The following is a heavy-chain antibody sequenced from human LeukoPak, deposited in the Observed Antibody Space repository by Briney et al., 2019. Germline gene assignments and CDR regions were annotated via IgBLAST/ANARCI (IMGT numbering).Heavy chain of an antibody. Sequence: GGSLRLSCVASGFSFSSYSMNWVRQAPGKGLEWVSSISFSGNYIYYADSVRGRITLSRDNAKNSLFLQMNSLRAEDTAVYYCAKDQLNRFCSGGSCSITHDYWGQGTLVTVSS. CDR2: ISFSGNYI. CDR3: AKDQLNRFCSGGSCSITHDY. D-gene: IGHD2-15*01. CDR1: GFSFSSYS. J-gene: IGHJ4*02. V-gene: IGHV3-21*04.